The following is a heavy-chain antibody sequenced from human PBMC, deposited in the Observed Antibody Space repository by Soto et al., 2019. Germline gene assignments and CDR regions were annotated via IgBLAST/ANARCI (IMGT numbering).Heavy chain of an antibody. D-gene: IGHD6-13*01. CDR3: ARHTVIAAAAPGRY. V-gene: IGHV4-39*01. CDR1: GGSISSSGYY. J-gene: IGHJ4*02. CDR2: FYYSGTT. Sequence: QLQLQESGPGLVNPSETLSLTCSVSGGSISSSGYYWGWIRQPPGMGLEWIGSFYYSGTTYSNPSLKSRVTISVDPSKNQFSLKLSSVTAADTAVYYCARHTVIAAAAPGRYWGQGTLVTVSS.